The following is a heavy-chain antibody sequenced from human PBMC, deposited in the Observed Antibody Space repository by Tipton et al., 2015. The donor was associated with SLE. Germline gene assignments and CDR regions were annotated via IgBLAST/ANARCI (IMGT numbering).Heavy chain of an antibody. J-gene: IGHJ3*02. V-gene: IGHV4-39*01. D-gene: IGHD3-16*01. CDR1: GGSISSSSYY. CDR3: ARHPGGAGAFDI. Sequence: TLSLTCTVSGGSISSSSYYWGWIRQPPGKGLEWLGRIYYSGSTYYNPSLKSRVTISVDTSKNQFSLKLSSVTAADTAVYYCARHPGGAGAFDIWGQGTMVTVSS. CDR2: IYYSGST.